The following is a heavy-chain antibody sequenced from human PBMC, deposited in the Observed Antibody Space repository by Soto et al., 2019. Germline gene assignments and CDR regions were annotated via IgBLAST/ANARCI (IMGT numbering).Heavy chain of an antibody. CDR2: ISYDGSNK. Sequence: QVQLVESGGGVVQPGRSLRLSCAASGFTFSSYAMHWVRQAPGKGLEWVAVISYDGSNKYYADSVKGRFTISRDNSKNTLYLQMNSLRDEDTAVYYCARGVVVVPAHIYYYYSYGMDVWGQGTTVTVSS. D-gene: IGHD2-2*01. J-gene: IGHJ6*02. CDR3: ARGVVVVPAHIYYYYSYGMDV. CDR1: GFTFSSYA. V-gene: IGHV3-30-3*01.